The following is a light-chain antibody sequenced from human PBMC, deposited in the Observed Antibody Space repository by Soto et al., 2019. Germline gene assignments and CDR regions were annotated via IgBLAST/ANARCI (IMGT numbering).Light chain of an antibody. CDR3: QQSYSTPRT. CDR2: GGS. Sequence: DIQMTQSPSSLAASVGERVTITCRASQNIHSFLNWYQQKPGKAPQVLIYGGSALQSGVPSRFSGSGSGTDFTLTISSLQPEDFTTYFCQQSYSTPRTFGQGTKVEIK. J-gene: IGKJ1*01. CDR1: QNIHSF. V-gene: IGKV1-39*01.